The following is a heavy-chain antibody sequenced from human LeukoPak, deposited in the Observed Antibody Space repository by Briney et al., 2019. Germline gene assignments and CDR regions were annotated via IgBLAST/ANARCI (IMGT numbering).Heavy chain of an antibody. CDR2: IIPIFGTA. D-gene: IGHD6-13*01. CDR1: GGTFSSYA. Sequence: SVKVSCKASGGTFSSYAISWVRQAPGQGLEWMGGIIPIFGTANYAQKFQGRVTITADESTSTAYMELSSLRSEDTAVYYCAAGMGAAGYYGMDVWGQGTTVTVSS. CDR3: AAGMGAAGYYGMDV. V-gene: IGHV1-69*13. J-gene: IGHJ6*02.